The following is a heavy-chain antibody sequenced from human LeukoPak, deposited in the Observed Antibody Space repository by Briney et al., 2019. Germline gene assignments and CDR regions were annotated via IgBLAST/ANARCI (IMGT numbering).Heavy chain of an antibody. D-gene: IGHD3-10*01. J-gene: IGHJ2*01. CDR1: GFTFSRYW. V-gene: IGHV3-74*01. CDR3: ARFPFGYWYFDL. Sequence: PGGSLRLSCAASGFTFSRYWMHWVRQAPGKGLVWVSRINNDGSSTTYADSVKGRFTISRDNAKNTLYLQMNSLRAEDTAVYYCARFPFGYWYFDLWGRGTLVTVSS. CDR2: INNDGSST.